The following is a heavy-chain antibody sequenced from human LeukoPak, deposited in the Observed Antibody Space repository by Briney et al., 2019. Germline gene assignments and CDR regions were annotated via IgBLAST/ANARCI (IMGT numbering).Heavy chain of an antibody. D-gene: IGHD6-13*01. CDR2: IRNDGSKD. Sequence: GGSLRLSCAASGFTFRDFGMHWVRQAPGKGLEWVAFIRNDGSKDYYPDSVKGRFTISRDNSRTTLYPQMHSLRIEDTAVYYCVKGGSSSHNWFDPWGQGILVTVSS. CDR3: VKGGSSSHNWFDP. J-gene: IGHJ5*02. V-gene: IGHV3-30*02. CDR1: GFTFRDFG.